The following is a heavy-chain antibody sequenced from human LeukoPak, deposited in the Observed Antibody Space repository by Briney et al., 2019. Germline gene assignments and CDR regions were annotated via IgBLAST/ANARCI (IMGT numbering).Heavy chain of an antibody. CDR2: NSGST. J-gene: IGHJ4*02. CDR3: ARDVGWRVLDY. CDR1: GDSISYFY. D-gene: IGHD6-13*01. Sequence: SETLSLTCTVSGDSISYFYWGWIRQPPGKGLEWIGYNSGSTNYNPSLKSRVTISVDTSKNQFSLKLSSVTAADTAVYYCARDVGWRVLDYWGQGTLVTVSS. V-gene: IGHV4-59*01.